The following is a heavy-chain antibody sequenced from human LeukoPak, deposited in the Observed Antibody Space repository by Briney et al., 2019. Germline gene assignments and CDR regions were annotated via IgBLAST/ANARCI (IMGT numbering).Heavy chain of an antibody. CDR1: GFTFGSYA. Sequence: GGSLRLSCAASGFTFGSYAMHWVRQAPGKGLEWVAVMSYDGSNKYYADSVRGRFTISRDNSKNTLYLQMNSLRAEDTAVYYCARQTTTMDYYFDYWGQGTLVTVSS. CDR3: ARQTTTMDYYFDY. CDR2: MSYDGSNK. V-gene: IGHV3-30-3*01. D-gene: IGHD5-18*01. J-gene: IGHJ4*02.